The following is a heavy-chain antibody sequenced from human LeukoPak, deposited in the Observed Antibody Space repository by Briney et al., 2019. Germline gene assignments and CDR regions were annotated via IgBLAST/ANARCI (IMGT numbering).Heavy chain of an antibody. V-gene: IGHV3-20*04. Sequence: GGSLRLSCAASGFTFDDYGMSWVRQAPGKGLEWVSGINWNGGSTGYADSVKGRFTISRDNAKNSLYLQMNSLRAEDTALYCCARGPRYCSSTSCNTGSWLDPWGQGTLVTVSS. CDR3: ARGPRYCSSTSCNTGSWLDP. CDR1: GFTFDDYG. D-gene: IGHD2-2*02. CDR2: INWNGGST. J-gene: IGHJ5*02.